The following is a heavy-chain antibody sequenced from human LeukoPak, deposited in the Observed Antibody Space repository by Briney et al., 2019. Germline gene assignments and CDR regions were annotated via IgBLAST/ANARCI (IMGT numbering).Heavy chain of an antibody. V-gene: IGHV1-2*02. J-gene: IGHJ4*02. CDR3: ARDQPNGGLDY. D-gene: IGHD4-23*01. Sequence: ASAKVSCKGSGYTFTRYYLQWVRQAPGQGLEGMGWINPNGCDTNYVRKFQGRVTMTRDTSISTAYMELSWLRSDDTAVYYGARDQPNGGLDYWGQGTLVTVSS. CDR1: GYTFTRYY. CDR2: INPNGCDT.